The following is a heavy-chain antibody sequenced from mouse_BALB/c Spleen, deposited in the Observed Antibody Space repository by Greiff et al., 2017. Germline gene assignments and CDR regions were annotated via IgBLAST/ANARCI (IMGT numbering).Heavy chain of an antibody. Sequence: VQLKQSGAELVKPGASVKLSCTASGFNIKDTYIHWVKQRPEQGLEWIGRIDPANGNTKYDPKFQGKATITADTSSNTAYLQLSSLTSEDNAVYYCASYYGSSYYDMDYWGQGTSVTVSS. CDR2: IDPANGNT. CDR3: ASYYGSSYYDMDY. J-gene: IGHJ4*01. D-gene: IGHD1-1*01. CDR1: GFNIKDTY. V-gene: IGHV14-3*02.